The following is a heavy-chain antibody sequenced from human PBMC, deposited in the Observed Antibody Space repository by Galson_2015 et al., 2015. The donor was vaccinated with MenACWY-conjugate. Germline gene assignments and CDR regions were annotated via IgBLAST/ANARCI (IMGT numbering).Heavy chain of an antibody. CDR3: ARVKSEQWLDEGANYGMDV. J-gene: IGHJ6*02. D-gene: IGHD6-19*01. Sequence: SLRLSCAASGFTFSSYWMHWVRQAPGKGLVWVSRINSDGSSTSYADSVKGRFTISRDNAKNTLYLQMNSLRAEDTAVYYCARVKSEQWLDEGANYGMDVWGQGTTVTVSS. V-gene: IGHV3-74*01. CDR1: GFTFSSYW. CDR2: INSDGSST.